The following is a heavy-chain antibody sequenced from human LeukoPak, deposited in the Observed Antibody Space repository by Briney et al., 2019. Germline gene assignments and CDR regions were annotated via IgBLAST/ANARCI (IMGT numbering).Heavy chain of an antibody. Sequence: SVKVSCKASGGTFNNYAISWVRQAPGQGLEWMGRIVPILGIANYAQEFQGRLIITADKATSSAYMELSSLRSEDTAVYYCARDQGDNSYGYYAIWYAFDVWGQGTLVTVSS. CDR1: GGTFNNYA. CDR2: IVPILGIA. D-gene: IGHD5-18*01. V-gene: IGHV1-69*04. J-gene: IGHJ4*02. CDR3: ARDQGDNSYGYYAIWYAFDV.